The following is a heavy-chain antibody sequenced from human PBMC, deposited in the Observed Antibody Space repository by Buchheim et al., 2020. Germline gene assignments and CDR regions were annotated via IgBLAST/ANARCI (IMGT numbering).Heavy chain of an antibody. V-gene: IGHV4-59*12. CDR3: ARDLLGGWFDP. J-gene: IGHJ5*02. Sequence: QVQLQESGPGLVKPSETLSLTCTVSGGSISSYYWSWIRQPPGKGLEWIGYIYYSGSTNYNPSLKSRVTISVYTSNNQFSLKLSSVTAADTAVYYCARDLLGGWFDPWGQGTL. CDR1: GGSISSYY. D-gene: IGHD3-16*01. CDR2: IYYSGST.